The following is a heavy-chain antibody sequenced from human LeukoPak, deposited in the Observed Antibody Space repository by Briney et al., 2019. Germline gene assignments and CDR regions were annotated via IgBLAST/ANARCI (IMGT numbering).Heavy chain of an antibody. Sequence: GGSLRLSCAASGFTFGSYGMSWVRQAPGKGLEWVSFITPNGDRTSYADSVEGRFTISRDNPRNTLYMQMNSLRDEDTAVYYCAIMHGYYDGSGYWVQWGQGTLVTVSS. CDR3: AIMHGYYDGSGYWVQ. V-gene: IGHV3-23*01. CDR1: GFTFGSYG. J-gene: IGHJ1*01. CDR2: ITPNGDRT. D-gene: IGHD3-22*01.